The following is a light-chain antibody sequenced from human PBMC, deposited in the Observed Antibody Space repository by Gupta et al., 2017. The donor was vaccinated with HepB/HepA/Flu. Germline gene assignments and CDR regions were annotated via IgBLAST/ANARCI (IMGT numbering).Light chain of an antibody. Sequence: QSALPQPASVSGSPGQSITISCPGTSSDVGGYNYVSWYQHHPGKAPKLMIYDVTTRPSGVSHRFSGSKSGNTASLTISGVQAEDEGDYYCSSYASSGTFVVFGGGTKLTVL. CDR2: DVT. CDR3: SSYASSGTFVV. V-gene: IGLV2-14*03. CDR1: SSDVGGYNY. J-gene: IGLJ2*01.